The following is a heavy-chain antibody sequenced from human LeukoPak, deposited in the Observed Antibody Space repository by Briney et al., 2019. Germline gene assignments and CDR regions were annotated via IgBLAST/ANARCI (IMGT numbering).Heavy chain of an antibody. D-gene: IGHD6-6*01. V-gene: IGHV4-38-2*02. CDR1: GYSISSGYY. J-gene: IGHJ6*03. Sequence: SETLSLTCTVSGYSISSGYYWGWIRQPPGKGLEWIGSIYHSGSTHFNPSLKSRLTISVDSSKNHFSLKLSSVTAADTAVYYCARDFSSSSSVYYYYYMDVWGKGTMVTVSS. CDR2: IYHSGST. CDR3: ARDFSSSSSVYYYYYMDV.